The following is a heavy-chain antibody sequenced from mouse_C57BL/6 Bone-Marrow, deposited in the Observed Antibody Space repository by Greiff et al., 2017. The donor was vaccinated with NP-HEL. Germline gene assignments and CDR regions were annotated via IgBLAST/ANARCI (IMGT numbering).Heavy chain of an antibody. Sequence: EVKLQESGPGLVKPSQSLSLTCSVTGYSITSGYYWNWIRQFPGNKLEWMGYISYDGSNNYNPSLKNRISITRDTSKNQFFLKLNSVTTEDTATYYCARSLYDGYPHYYAMDYWGQGTSVTVSS. CDR3: ARSLYDGYPHYYAMDY. CDR1: GYSITSGYY. CDR2: ISYDGSN. J-gene: IGHJ4*01. V-gene: IGHV3-6*01. D-gene: IGHD2-3*01.